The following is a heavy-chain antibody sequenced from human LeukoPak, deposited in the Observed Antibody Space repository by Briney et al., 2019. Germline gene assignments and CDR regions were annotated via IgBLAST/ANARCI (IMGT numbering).Heavy chain of an antibody. Sequence: WGSLRLSCAASGFTFTNAWMSWVRQAPGKVLEWIGRSKSQSDGGPTDYAAPVKGRFTISRDDSKNTVYLQMSSLRTDDTAVYYCTTLSYVGGYWGQGTLVTVSS. J-gene: IGHJ4*02. CDR1: GFTFTNAW. V-gene: IGHV3-15*01. CDR2: SKSQSDGGPT. D-gene: IGHD3-10*02. CDR3: TTLSYVGGY.